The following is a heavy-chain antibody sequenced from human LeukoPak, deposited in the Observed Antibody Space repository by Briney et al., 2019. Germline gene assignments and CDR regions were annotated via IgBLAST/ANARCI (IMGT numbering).Heavy chain of an antibody. J-gene: IGHJ4*02. Sequence: SETLSLTCAVYGGSFSGYYWSWIRQPPGKGLEWIGEINHSGSTNYNLSLKSRATISVDTSKNQFSLKLSSVTAADTAVYYCASGRYDSSGYYFDYWGQGTLVTVSS. CDR2: INHSGST. CDR3: ASGRYDSSGYYFDY. D-gene: IGHD3-22*01. CDR1: GGSFSGYY. V-gene: IGHV4-34*01.